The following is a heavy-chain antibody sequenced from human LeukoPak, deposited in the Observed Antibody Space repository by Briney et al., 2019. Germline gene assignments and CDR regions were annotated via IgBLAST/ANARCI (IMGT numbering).Heavy chain of an antibody. D-gene: IGHD2-15*01. Sequence: TGGSLRLSCAASGFTFSSYWMHWVRQAPGKGLVWVSRIKSDGSSTDYADSVKGRFTLSRDNAKNTLYLQMDSLRAEDTAVYYFARSPGWYYFDYWGQGTLVTVSS. CDR1: GFTFSSYW. V-gene: IGHV3-74*01. CDR3: ARSPGWYYFDY. CDR2: IKSDGSST. J-gene: IGHJ4*02.